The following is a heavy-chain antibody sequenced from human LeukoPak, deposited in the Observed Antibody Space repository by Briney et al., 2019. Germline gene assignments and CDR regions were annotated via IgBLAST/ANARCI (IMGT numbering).Heavy chain of an antibody. J-gene: IGHJ4*02. CDR3: ASFEGIAARPYY. D-gene: IGHD6-6*01. Sequence: GESLKISCKGSGYSFTNYWVGWVRQMPANGLEWMGIIYPGDSDTRYSPSFQGQVTISADKSISTAYLQWSSLKASDTAMYYCASFEGIAARPYYWGQGTLVTVSS. V-gene: IGHV5-51*01. CDR1: GYSFTNYW. CDR2: IYPGDSDT.